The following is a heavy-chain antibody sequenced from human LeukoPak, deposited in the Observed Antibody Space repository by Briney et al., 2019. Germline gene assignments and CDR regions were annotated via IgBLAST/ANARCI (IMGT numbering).Heavy chain of an antibody. CDR3: ARDSSGSWYSDYYYYGMDV. J-gene: IGHJ6*02. V-gene: IGHV3-23*01. Sequence: GGSLRLSCAASGFTSSSYAMSWVRQAPGKGLEWVSTINGNGDNTYYADSVKGRVTISRDNSKNTLYLQMNSLRAEDTAVYYCARDSSGSWYSDYYYYGMDVWGQGTTVTVSS. D-gene: IGHD6-13*01. CDR2: INGNGDNT. CDR1: GFTSSSYA.